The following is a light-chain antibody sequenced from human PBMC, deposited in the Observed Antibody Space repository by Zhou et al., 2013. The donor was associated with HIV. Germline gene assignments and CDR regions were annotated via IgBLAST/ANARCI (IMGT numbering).Light chain of an antibody. J-gene: IGKJ1*01. CDR1: LNINTY. V-gene: IGKV1-27*01. CDR2: AAS. CDR3: RRYNSGPRT. Sequence: DGHLTQSPSSLSASVGDRVTITCQTSLNINTYLAWYQHKSGNPPKVLISAASTLEPGVSSRFSGSGSGIHFTLTIDNLQPEDVAIYYCRRYNSGPRTFGPGTKVEI.